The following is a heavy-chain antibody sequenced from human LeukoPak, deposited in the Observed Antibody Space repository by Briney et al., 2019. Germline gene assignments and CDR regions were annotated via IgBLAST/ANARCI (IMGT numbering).Heavy chain of an antibody. J-gene: IGHJ5*02. D-gene: IGHD3-9*01. CDR2: INHSGST. CDR3: ARLDVLRYINWFDP. V-gene: IGHV4-34*01. CDR1: GGSFSGYY. Sequence: PSETLSLTCAVYGGSFSGYYWSWIRQPPGKGLEWIGEINHSGSTNYNPSLKSRVTISVDTSKNQFSLKLSSVTAADTAVYYCARLDVLRYINWFDPWGQGTLVTVSS.